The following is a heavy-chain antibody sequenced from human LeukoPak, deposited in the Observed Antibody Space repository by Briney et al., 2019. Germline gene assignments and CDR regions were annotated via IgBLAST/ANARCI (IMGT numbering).Heavy chain of an antibody. V-gene: IGHV4-34*01. Sequence: SETLSLTCAVYGGSFSGYYWSWIRQPPGKGLEWIGEINHSGSTNYNPSLKSRVSISVDTSKNQFSLKLSSVTAADTAVYYCTRGYAAARQRLPYPYYWGQGTLVTVSS. D-gene: IGHD2-2*01. CDR2: INHSGST. CDR3: TRGYAAARQRLPYPYY. CDR1: GGSFSGYY. J-gene: IGHJ4*02.